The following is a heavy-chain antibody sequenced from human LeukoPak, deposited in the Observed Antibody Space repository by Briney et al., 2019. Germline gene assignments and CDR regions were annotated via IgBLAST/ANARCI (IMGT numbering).Heavy chain of an antibody. D-gene: IGHD3-10*01. CDR3: AKDYLSYYYGSGSPDPFDY. J-gene: IGHJ4*02. CDR2: FSGSGGST. Sequence: GGSLRLSCAASGFTFSSYAMSWVRQAPGKGLECISGFSGSGGSTYYADSVKGRFTISRDNSKNTLYLQMNSLRAEDTAVYYCAKDYLSYYYGSGSPDPFDYWGQGTLVTVSS. V-gene: IGHV3-23*01. CDR1: GFTFSSYA.